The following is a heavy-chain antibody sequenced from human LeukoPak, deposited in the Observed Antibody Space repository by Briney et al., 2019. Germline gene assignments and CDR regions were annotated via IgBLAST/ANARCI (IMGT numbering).Heavy chain of an antibody. Sequence: SETLSLTCAVYGGSFSGYYWSWIRQPPGKGLEWIGEINHSGSTNYNPSLKSRVTISVDTSKNQFSLKLSSVTAADTAVYYCARGDKDDYGDLALLDIWGQGTMVTDSS. D-gene: IGHD4-17*01. CDR3: ARGDKDDYGDLALLDI. CDR2: INHSGST. V-gene: IGHV4-34*01. CDR1: GGSFSGYY. J-gene: IGHJ3*02.